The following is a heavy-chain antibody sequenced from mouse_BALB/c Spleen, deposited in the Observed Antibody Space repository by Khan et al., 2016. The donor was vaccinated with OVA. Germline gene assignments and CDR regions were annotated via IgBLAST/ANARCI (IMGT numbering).Heavy chain of an antibody. V-gene: IGHV1S135*01. J-gene: IGHJ3*01. Sequence: VQLQQPGPELVKPGASVKVSCKASGYAFTSYIMYWVKQSHGKSLEWIGYIDPYTGGPSYNQKFKGKATLTVDKSSTTAYMHLNSLTSEDSAVDYCARGGYGGFAYWGQGTLVTVSA. CDR2: IDPYTGGP. D-gene: IGHD2-2*01. CDR3: ARGGYGGFAY. CDR1: GYAFTSYI.